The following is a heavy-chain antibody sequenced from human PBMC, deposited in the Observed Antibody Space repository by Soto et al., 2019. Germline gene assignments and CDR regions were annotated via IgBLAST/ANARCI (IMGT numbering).Heavy chain of an antibody. V-gene: IGHV1-18*01. CDR2: ISAYNGNT. CDR1: GYTFTSYG. Sequence: QVQLVQSGAEVKKPGASVKVSCKASGYTFTSYGISWVRQSPGQGLEWMGWISAYNGNTNYAQKLQGRVTMTTDTSTSTAYMELRSLRADDTAVYYCARGDRLRFLAWFMGGMDVWGQGTTVTVSS. J-gene: IGHJ6*01. CDR3: ARGDRLRFLAWFMGGMDV. D-gene: IGHD3-3*01.